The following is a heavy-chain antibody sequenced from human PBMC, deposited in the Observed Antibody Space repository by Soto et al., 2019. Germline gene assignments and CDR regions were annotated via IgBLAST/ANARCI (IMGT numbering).Heavy chain of an antibody. V-gene: IGHV3-33*01. Sequence: GGSLRLSCAASGFTFSGYGMHWVRQDPGKGLEWVGVIWYDGSNKYYADSGKGRITISRDNSKNTLYLQMSSLRAEDTAVYYCARGGYSYGEFDYWGQVTMVTVPS. J-gene: IGHJ4*02. D-gene: IGHD5-18*01. CDR3: ARGGYSYGEFDY. CDR1: GFTFSGYG. CDR2: IWYDGSNK.